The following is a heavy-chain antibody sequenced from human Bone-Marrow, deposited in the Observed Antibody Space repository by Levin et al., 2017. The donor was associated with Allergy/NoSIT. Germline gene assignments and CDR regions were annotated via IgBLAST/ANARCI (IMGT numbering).Heavy chain of an antibody. CDR3: ARLSPATN. Sequence: GESLKISCAASGFTFSSYWMHWVRQAPGKGLGWVSRINSDGSITTYADSVKGRFTISRDNAKNTLYLQMNSLRAEDTAVYYCARLSPATNWGQGTLVTVSS. V-gene: IGHV3-74*01. J-gene: IGHJ4*02. CDR1: GFTFSSYW. CDR2: INSDGSIT.